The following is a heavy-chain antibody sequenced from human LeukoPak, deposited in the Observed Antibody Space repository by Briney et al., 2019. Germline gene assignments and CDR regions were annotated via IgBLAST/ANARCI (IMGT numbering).Heavy chain of an antibody. Sequence: PGGSLRLSCAASGFTFSDYYMSWIRQAPGKGLEWVSYISSSSSIYYADSVKGRFTISRDNAKNSLYLQMNSLRAEDTAVYYCARNKKGDRYTYGHDYWGQGTLVTVSS. V-gene: IGHV3-69-1*01. CDR3: ARNKKGDRYTYGHDY. D-gene: IGHD5-18*01. CDR1: GFTFSDYY. J-gene: IGHJ4*02. CDR2: ISSSSSI.